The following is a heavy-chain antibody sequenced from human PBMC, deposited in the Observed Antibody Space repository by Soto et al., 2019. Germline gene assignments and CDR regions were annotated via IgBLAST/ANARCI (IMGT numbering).Heavy chain of an antibody. CDR1: GGSISSGGYY. V-gene: IGHV4-31*03. D-gene: IGHD4-17*01. CDR3: ARERKLRAYYGMDV. CDR2: IYYSGST. J-gene: IGHJ6*02. Sequence: QVQLQESGPGLVKPSQTLSLTCTVSGGSISSGGYYWSWIRQHPGKGLEWIGYIYYSGSTYYNPSLKSRVTISVDTSKNQFSLKLSSVTAADTAVYYCARERKLRAYYGMDVWGQGTTVTVSS.